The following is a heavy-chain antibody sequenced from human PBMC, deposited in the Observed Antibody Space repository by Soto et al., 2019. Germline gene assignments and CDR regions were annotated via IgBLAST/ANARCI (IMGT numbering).Heavy chain of an antibody. D-gene: IGHD4-4*01. CDR2: IYYSGST. Sequence: SETLSLTCTVSGGSISSGGYYWSWIRQHPGKGLEWIGYIYYSGSTYYNPSLKSRVTISVDTSKNQFSLKLSSVTAADTAVYYCARYPSDYSNRHPNYGMDVWGQGTTVTVSS. V-gene: IGHV4-31*03. CDR1: GGSISSGGYY. J-gene: IGHJ6*02. CDR3: ARYPSDYSNRHPNYGMDV.